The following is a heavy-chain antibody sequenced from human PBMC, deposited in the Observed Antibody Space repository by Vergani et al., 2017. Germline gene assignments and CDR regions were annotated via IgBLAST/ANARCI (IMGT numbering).Heavy chain of an antibody. Sequence: EVQLVESGGGLVQPGGSLRLSCAASGFTVSNYDMHWVRQVLGKGLEWVSGIATAGDTYYPGSVKGRFTISRENAKNSLYLHMNSLRAGDTAVYYCARNRGRSGYDLYMDVWGKGTTVTVSS. CDR2: IATAGDT. CDR1: GFTVSNYD. CDR3: ARNRGRSGYDLYMDV. J-gene: IGHJ6*03. V-gene: IGHV3-13*01. D-gene: IGHD5-12*01.